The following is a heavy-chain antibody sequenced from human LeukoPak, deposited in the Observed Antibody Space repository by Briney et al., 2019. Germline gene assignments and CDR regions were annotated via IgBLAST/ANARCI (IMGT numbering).Heavy chain of an antibody. D-gene: IGHD2-15*01. CDR3: ARVGVVVVASIGY. CDR2: IYYSGST. V-gene: IGHV4-39*01. J-gene: IGHJ4*02. CDR1: GDSIRSSNYY. Sequence: SETLSLTCSVSGDSIRSSNYYWGWIRQPPGKGLEWIGSIYYSGSTYYNPSLNSRVTISVDTSKNQFSLKVGSVTAADTAVYYCARVGVVVVASIGYWGQGTLVTVSS.